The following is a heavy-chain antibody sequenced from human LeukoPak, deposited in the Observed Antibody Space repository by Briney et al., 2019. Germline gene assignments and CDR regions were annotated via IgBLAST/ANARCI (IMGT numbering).Heavy chain of an antibody. Sequence: QPGGSLRLSCAASGFTFSNYAMHWVRQAPGKGLECVSVISYEGTNKYYADSLEGRFTISRDNAKNSLYLQMNSLRDEDTAVYYCARDRGRHCGGDCGIYWGQGTLVTVSS. D-gene: IGHD2-21*02. J-gene: IGHJ4*02. CDR3: ARDRGRHCGGDCGIY. CDR1: GFTFSNYA. CDR2: ISYEGTNK. V-gene: IGHV3-30-3*01.